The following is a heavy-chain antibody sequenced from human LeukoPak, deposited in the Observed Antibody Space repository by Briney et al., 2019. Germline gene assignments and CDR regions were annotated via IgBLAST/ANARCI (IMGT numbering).Heavy chain of an antibody. J-gene: IGHJ6*03. CDR1: GFTFSRYW. V-gene: IGHV3-7*03. CDR3: TTSNPKNIVVVPATRHSYYYYMDV. D-gene: IGHD2-2*01. Sequence: GGSLRLSCAASGFTFSRYWMSWVRQAPGKGLEWVANIKKDGSEKYYVDSVKGRFTISRDNAKNSLYLQMNSLKTEDTALYYCTTSNPKNIVVVPATRHSYYYYMDVWGKGTTVTISS. CDR2: IKKDGSEK.